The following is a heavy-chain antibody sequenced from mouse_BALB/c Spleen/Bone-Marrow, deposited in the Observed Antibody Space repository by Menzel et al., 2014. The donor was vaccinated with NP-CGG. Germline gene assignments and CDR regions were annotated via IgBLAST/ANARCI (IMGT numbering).Heavy chain of an antibody. CDR1: GYTFTSYW. V-gene: IGHV1-7*01. CDR2: INPSTGYT. CDR3: ARQITTVDYAMDY. J-gene: IGHJ4*01. D-gene: IGHD1-1*01. Sequence: VQLQQSGAELAKPGASVKMSCKASGYTFTSYWMHWVKQRPGQGLEWIGYINPSTGYTEYNQKFKDKATLTADKSSSTAYMQLSSLTSEDSAVYYCARQITTVDYAMDYLGQGTSVTVSS.